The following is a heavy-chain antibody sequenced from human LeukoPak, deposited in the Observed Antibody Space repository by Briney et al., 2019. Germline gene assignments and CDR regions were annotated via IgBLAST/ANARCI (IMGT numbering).Heavy chain of an antibody. J-gene: IGHJ6*03. D-gene: IGHD3-9*01. CDR3: AREGTYYDILTGYFYYYYYMDV. Sequence: GASVKVSCKASGYTFTSYDINWVRQATGQGLEWMGWMNPNSGNTGYAQKFQGRVTMTRNTSISTAYMELSSLRSEDTAVYYCAREGTYYDILTGYFYYYYYMDVWGKGTTVTVSS. CDR1: GYTFTSYD. V-gene: IGHV1-8*01. CDR2: MNPNSGNT.